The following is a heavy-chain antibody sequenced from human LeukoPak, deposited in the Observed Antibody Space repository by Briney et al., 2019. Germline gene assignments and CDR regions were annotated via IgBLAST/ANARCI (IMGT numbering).Heavy chain of an antibody. V-gene: IGHV2-70*17. J-gene: IGHJ4*02. CDR3: ARMEVALYIEY. CDR2: IDWDDDK. CDR1: GFSLSTSGMS. Sequence: SESGPALVKPTQTLTLTCTFSGFSLSTSGMSVTWIRQPPGKALEWLARIDWDDDKFYSASLKTRLTISKDTSKNQVVLTLTNMNPLDTATYYCARMEVALYIEYWGQGTLVTVSS.